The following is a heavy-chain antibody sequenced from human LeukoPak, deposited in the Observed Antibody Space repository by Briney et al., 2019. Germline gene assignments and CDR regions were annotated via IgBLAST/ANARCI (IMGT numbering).Heavy chain of an antibody. Sequence: GASVTVSCKASGYTFTDYYMHWVRQAPAQGLEWVGWVNPNSGDTYYAQKFRGRVTMTRDTSTSAAYVELSRLRSGDTAVYYCARGRVGSLQSSWSNYFDYWGQGTLVTVSS. CDR2: VNPNSGDT. D-gene: IGHD6-13*01. CDR1: GYTFTDYY. J-gene: IGHJ4*02. CDR3: ARGRVGSLQSSWSNYFDY. V-gene: IGHV1-2*02.